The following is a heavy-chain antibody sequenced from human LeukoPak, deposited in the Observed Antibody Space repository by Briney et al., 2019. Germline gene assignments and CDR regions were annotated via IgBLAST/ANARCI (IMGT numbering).Heavy chain of an antibody. Sequence: GESLNTSYKASGYSSTIYLIGWGRPMPGKGVEWGGIIYPGDSDTRYSPSFQGQVTISADKSISTAYLQWSSLKASDTAMYYCARHGYCTSSSCPLDYWGQGTLVTVSS. V-gene: IGHV5-51*01. CDR2: IYPGDSDT. J-gene: IGHJ4*02. D-gene: IGHD2-2*01. CDR3: ARHGYCTSSSCPLDY. CDR1: GYSSTIYL.